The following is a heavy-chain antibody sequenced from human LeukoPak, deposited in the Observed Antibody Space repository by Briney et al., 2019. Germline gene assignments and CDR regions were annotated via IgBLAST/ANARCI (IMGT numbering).Heavy chain of an antibody. CDR3: ARLGTAVIARFFDY. Sequence: GESLKISCKGSGYSFTSYWIAWVRQTPEKGLEWMGSIYPGDSDTRYSPSFQGQVTISADKSISTAYLQWRGLKASDTAIYYCARLGTAVIARFFDYWGQGTLVTVSS. V-gene: IGHV5-51*01. D-gene: IGHD2-2*01. CDR2: IYPGDSDT. J-gene: IGHJ4*02. CDR1: GYSFTSYW.